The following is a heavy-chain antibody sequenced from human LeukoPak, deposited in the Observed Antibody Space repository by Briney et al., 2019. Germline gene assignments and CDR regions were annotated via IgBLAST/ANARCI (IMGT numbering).Heavy chain of an antibody. CDR3: ARVPSRPYYYYYGMDV. J-gene: IGHJ6*02. CDR2: INPNSGGT. Sequence: GASVKVSCKASGYTFTGYYMHWVRQAPGQGLEWMGWINPNSGGTNYAQKLQGRVTMTRDTSISTAYMELSRLRSDDTAVYYCARVPSRPYYYYYGMDVWGQGTTVTVSS. CDR1: GYTFTGYY. V-gene: IGHV1-2*02. D-gene: IGHD2-2*01.